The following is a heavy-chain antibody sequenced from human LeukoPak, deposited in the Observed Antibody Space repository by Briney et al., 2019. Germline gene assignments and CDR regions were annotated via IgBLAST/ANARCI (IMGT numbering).Heavy chain of an antibody. V-gene: IGHV1-18*04. Sequence: ASVKVSCKASGYTFTSHGISWGRQAPGPGLEWMGWISPYDGDTNYAQKFQGRVTMTTDTSTRTTYMELRSLRSDDTAIYYCARGRRPGKYFYASGSFDYWGQGTLVTVSS. J-gene: IGHJ4*02. CDR2: ISPYDGDT. CDR1: GYTFTSHG. D-gene: IGHD3-10*01. CDR3: ARGRRPGKYFYASGSFDY.